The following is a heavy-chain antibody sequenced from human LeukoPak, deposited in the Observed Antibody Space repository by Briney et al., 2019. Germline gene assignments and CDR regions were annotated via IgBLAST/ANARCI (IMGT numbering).Heavy chain of an antibody. Sequence: GASVKVSCKASGYTFTGYYMHWVRQAPGQGLEWMGWINPNSGGTNYAQKFQGRVTMTRDTSISTAYMELSRLRSDDTAVYYCARAPSIWFALHAFDIWGQGTMVTVSS. V-gene: IGHV1-2*02. D-gene: IGHD3-10*01. J-gene: IGHJ3*02. CDR2: INPNSGGT. CDR1: GYTFTGYY. CDR3: ARAPSIWFALHAFDI.